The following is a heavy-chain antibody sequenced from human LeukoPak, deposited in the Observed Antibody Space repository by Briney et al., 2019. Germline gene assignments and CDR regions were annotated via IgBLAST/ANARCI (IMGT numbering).Heavy chain of an antibody. Sequence: GGSLRLSCAASGFTFSSYWIHWVRQAPGKGLVWVSRINSDGSSTTYADSVKGRFTISRDNAKNTLYLQMNSLRAEDTAVYYCARSAAAGFSYYSYYMDVWGKGTTVTVSS. J-gene: IGHJ6*03. CDR2: INSDGSST. D-gene: IGHD6-13*01. CDR3: ARSAAAGFSYYSYYMDV. CDR1: GFTFSSYW. V-gene: IGHV3-74*01.